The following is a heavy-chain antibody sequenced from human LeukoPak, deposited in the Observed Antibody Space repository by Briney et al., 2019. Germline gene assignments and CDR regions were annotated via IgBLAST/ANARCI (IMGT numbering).Heavy chain of an antibody. D-gene: IGHD4-17*01. CDR1: GGSISSYY. V-gene: IGHV4-4*07. Sequence: PSETLSLTCTVSGGSISSYYWSWIRQPAGKGLEWIGRIYTSGSTNYNPSLKSRVTMSVDTSKYQFSLKLSSVTAADTAVYYCARDSKHDCGDYEEAFDIWGQGTMVTVSS. CDR2: IYTSGST. J-gene: IGHJ3*02. CDR3: ARDSKHDCGDYEEAFDI.